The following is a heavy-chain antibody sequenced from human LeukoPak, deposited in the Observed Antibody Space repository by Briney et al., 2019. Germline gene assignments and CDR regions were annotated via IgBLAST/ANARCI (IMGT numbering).Heavy chain of an antibody. Sequence: ASVKVSCKASGYTFTGCYMHWVRQAPGQGLEWMGWINPNSGGTNYAQKFQGRVTMTRDTSISTAYMELSRLRSDDTAVYYCARGWAPRKEWLILNWFDPWGQGTLVTVSS. CDR3: ARGWAPRKEWLILNWFDP. J-gene: IGHJ5*02. CDR2: INPNSGGT. V-gene: IGHV1-2*02. CDR1: GYTFTGCY. D-gene: IGHD5-12*01.